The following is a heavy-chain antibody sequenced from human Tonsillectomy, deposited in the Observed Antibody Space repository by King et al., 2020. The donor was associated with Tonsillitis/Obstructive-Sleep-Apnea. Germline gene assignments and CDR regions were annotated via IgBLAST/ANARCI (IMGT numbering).Heavy chain of an antibody. V-gene: IGHV3-53*04. CDR2: IYSGGST. CDR3: ASALYHFWSGYCKGAFDI. J-gene: IGHJ3*02. D-gene: IGHD3-3*01. CDR1: GFTVSSNY. Sequence: VQLVESGGGLVQPGGSLRLSCAASGFTVSSNYMSWVRQAPGKGLEWVSVIYSGGSTYYADSVKGRFTISRHNSKNTLYLQMNSLTAEDTAVYYWASALYHFWSGYCKGAFDIWAEGTMVTVSS.